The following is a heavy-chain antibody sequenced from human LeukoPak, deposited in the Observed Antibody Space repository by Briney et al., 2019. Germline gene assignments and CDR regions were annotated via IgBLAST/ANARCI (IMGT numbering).Heavy chain of an antibody. CDR2: ITGSGGST. V-gene: IGHV3-23*01. Sequence: GGSLRLPCVASGFTFSTFAMSWVRQAPGKGLEWPSSITGSGGSTYYADSVKGRFTISRDNSKNTLYLQMNSQRAEDTAVYSCAKGHIDGEGYYYFDYWGQGILVTVSS. D-gene: IGHD3-22*01. CDR3: AKGHIDGEGYYYFDY. CDR1: GFTFSTFA. J-gene: IGHJ4*02.